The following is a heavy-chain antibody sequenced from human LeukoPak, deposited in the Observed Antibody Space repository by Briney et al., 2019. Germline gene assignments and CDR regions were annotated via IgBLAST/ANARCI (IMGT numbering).Heavy chain of an antibody. CDR3: ARDRAPLYYYDSSGYACDI. CDR2: INWNGGST. J-gene: IGHJ3*02. Sequence: PGGSLRLSCAASGFTFDDYGMSWVRQAPGKGLEWASGINWNGGSTGYADSVKGRFTISRDNAKNSLYLHMNSLRAEDTALYYCARDRAPLYYYDSSGYACDIWGQGTMVTVSS. CDR1: GFTFDDYG. V-gene: IGHV3-20*04. D-gene: IGHD3-22*01.